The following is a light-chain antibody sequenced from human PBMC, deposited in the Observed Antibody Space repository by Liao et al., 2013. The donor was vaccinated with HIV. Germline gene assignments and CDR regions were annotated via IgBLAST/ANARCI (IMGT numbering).Light chain of an antibody. V-gene: IGLV3-1*01. Sequence: SYELTQPPSVSVSPGQTASITCSGDKLGDKYACWYQQKPGQSPVLVIYQDSKRPSGIPERISGSNSASTATLTISGTQAMDEADYYCQAWDRNTVVFGGGTKLTVL. CDR2: QDS. CDR1: KLGDKY. CDR3: QAWDRNTVV. J-gene: IGLJ2*01.